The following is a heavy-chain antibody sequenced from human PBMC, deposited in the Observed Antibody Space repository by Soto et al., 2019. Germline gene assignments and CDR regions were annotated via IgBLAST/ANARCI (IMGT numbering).Heavy chain of an antibody. V-gene: IGHV4-39*01. CDR1: GGSISSSSYY. D-gene: IGHD3-22*01. CDR3: ARQDKYYDSSGGFDY. CDR2: IYYSGST. J-gene: IGHJ4*02. Sequence: TVSGGSISSSSYYWGWIRQPPGKGLEWIGSIYYSGSTYYNPSLKSRVTISVDTSKNQFSLKLSSVTAADTAVYYCARQDKYYDSSGGFDYWGQGTLVTVSS.